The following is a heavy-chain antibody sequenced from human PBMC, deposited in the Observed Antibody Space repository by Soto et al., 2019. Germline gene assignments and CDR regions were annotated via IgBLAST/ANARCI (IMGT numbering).Heavy chain of an antibody. J-gene: IGHJ6*02. CDR2: IIPIFGTA. D-gene: IGHD3-3*01. Sequence: SVKVSCKASGYTFTSYGISWVRQAPGQGLEWMGGIIPIFGTANYAQKFQGRVTITADESTSTAYMELSSLRSEDTAVYYCASDFRPPSGYSYYYYYGMDVWGQGTTVTVSS. CDR3: ASDFRPPSGYSYYYYYGMDV. V-gene: IGHV1-69*13. CDR1: GYTFTSYG.